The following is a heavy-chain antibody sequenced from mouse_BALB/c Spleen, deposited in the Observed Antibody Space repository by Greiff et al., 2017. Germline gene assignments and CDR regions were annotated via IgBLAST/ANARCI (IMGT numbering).Heavy chain of an antibody. CDR3: ARTYYYGSSPFAMDY. D-gene: IGHD1-1*01. J-gene: IGHJ4*01. V-gene: IGHV14-3*02. CDR1: GFNIKDYY. CDR2: IDPANGNT. Sequence: EVKLVESGAELVRSGASVKLSCTASGFNIKDYYMHWVKQRPEQGLEWIGRIDPANGNTKYDPKFQGKATITADTSSNTAYLQLSSLTSEDTAVYYCARTYYYGSSPFAMDYWGQGTSVTVSS.